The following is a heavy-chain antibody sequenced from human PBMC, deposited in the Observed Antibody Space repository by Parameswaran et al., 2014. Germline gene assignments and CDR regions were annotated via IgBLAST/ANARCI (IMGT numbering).Heavy chain of an antibody. CDR3: ARVPVQGVIVPYYMDV. CDR2: INAGNGNT. J-gene: IGHJ6*03. D-gene: IGHD3-10*01. Sequence: VRQAPGQRLEWMGWINAGNGNTKYSQKFQGRVTITRDTSASTAYMELSSLRSEDTAVYYCARVPVQGVIVPYYMDVWGKGTTVTVSS. V-gene: IGHV1-3*01.